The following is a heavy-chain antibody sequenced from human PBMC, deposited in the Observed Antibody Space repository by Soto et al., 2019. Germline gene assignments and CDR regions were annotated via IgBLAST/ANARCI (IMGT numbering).Heavy chain of an antibody. CDR2: ISDSGGTS. V-gene: IGHV3-23*04. J-gene: IGHJ4*02. CDR3: AKRPRALLTFDY. Sequence: EVQLVDSGGGLVQPGGSLRLSCAASGFIFSNYVMSWVRQAPGKGLEWVSSISDSGGTSYYADSVKGRFTFSRDNSKNTLYLQMNSLRAEDTAIYYCAKRPRALLTFDYWGQGTLVTVCS. D-gene: IGHD1-26*01. CDR1: GFIFSNYV.